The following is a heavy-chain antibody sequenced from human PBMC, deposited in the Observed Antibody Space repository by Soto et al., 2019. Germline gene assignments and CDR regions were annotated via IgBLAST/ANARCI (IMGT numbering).Heavy chain of an antibody. CDR2: ISYDGSNK. D-gene: IGHD1-26*01. J-gene: IGHJ4*02. CDR3: PRYSGKYQGRIDY. CDR1: GFTFSHYG. V-gene: IGHV3-30*03. Sequence: QVQLVESGGGVVQPGRSLRLSCAASGFTFSHYGIHWVRQAPGKGLEWLAVISYDGSNKHYADSVKGRFTVSRDNSKNTLYLQMNSLRAEDTAVYFCPRYSGKYQGRIDYWGQGTLVTVSS.